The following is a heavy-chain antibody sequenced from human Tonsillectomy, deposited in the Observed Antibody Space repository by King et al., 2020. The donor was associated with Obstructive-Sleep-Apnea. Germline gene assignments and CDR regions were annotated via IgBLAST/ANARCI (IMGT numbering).Heavy chain of an antibody. D-gene: IGHD6-13*01. J-gene: IGHJ6*02. CDR3: ARVPEYSSSWGYYYYGMDV. CDR2: IYYSGST. Sequence: VQLQESGPGLVKPSETLSLTCTVSGGSISSYYWSWIRQPPGKGLEWIGYIYYSGSTNYNPSLKSRVTISVDTSKNQFSLKLSSVTAADTAVYYCARVPEYSSSWGYYYYGMDVWGQGTTVTVSS. V-gene: IGHV4-59*01. CDR1: GGSISSYY.